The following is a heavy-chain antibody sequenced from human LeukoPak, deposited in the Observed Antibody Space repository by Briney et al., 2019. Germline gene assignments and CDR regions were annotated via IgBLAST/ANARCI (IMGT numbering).Heavy chain of an antibody. CDR3: AKVQVLTTVTREEYLDYGMDV. CDR2: ISYDGSNK. D-gene: IGHD4-17*01. V-gene: IGHV3-30*18. CDR1: GFTFSSYG. J-gene: IGHJ6*02. Sequence: GGSLRLSCAASGFTFSSYGMHWVRQAPGKGLAWVAVISYDGSNKYYADSVKGRFTISRDNSKNTLYLQMNSLRAEDTAVYYCAKVQVLTTVTREEYLDYGMDVWGQGTTVTVSS.